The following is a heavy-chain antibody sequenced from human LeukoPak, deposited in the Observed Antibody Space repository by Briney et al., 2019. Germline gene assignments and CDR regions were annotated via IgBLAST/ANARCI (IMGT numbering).Heavy chain of an antibody. CDR1: GGSISSYY. CDR3: ASCSSTSCAFLGAFDI. V-gene: IGHV4-4*07. Sequence: TSETLSLTCTVSGGSISSYYWSWIRQPAAKGREWIGRIYTSGSTNYNPSLKSRVTMSVDTSKNQSSLKLSSVTAADTAVYYCASCSSTSCAFLGAFDIWGQGTMVTVSS. CDR2: IYTSGST. D-gene: IGHD2-2*01. J-gene: IGHJ3*02.